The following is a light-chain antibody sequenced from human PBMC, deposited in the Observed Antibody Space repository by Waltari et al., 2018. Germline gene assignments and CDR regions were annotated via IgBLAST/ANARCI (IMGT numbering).Light chain of an antibody. V-gene: IGKV3-20*01. CDR2: GAS. J-gene: IGKJ1*01. CDR1: QSVKSEY. CDR3: LQWGASQWT. Sequence: EIVLTQSPGTLSLSPGETATLSCRASQSVKSEYLTWYQQKPGQAPRLLVYGASSRATGIPDRFSGSGSGTDFTVTIRRLQPEDCAVLDCLQWGASQWTFGQGTRVEVK.